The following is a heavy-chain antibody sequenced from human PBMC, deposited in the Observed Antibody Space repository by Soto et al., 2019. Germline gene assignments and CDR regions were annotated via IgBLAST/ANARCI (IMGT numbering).Heavy chain of an antibody. CDR3: AREPGDILTGYYPHQVDY. D-gene: IGHD3-9*01. CDR1: GFTFSSYS. Sequence: EVQLVESGGGLVQPGGSLRLSCAASGFTFSSYSMNWVRQAPGKGLEWVSSISSSSSYIYYADSVKGRFTITRDNAKNSLYLQMHSLRAEDTAVYYCAREPGDILTGYYPHQVDYWGQGTLVTVSS. J-gene: IGHJ4*02. V-gene: IGHV3-21*01. CDR2: ISSSSSYI.